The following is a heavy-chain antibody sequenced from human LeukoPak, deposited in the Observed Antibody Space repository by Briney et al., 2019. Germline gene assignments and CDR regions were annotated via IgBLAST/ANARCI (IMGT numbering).Heavy chain of an antibody. Sequence: SGPALVKPTQTLTLTCSISGFLFTTSGMCVSWVRQPPGKALEWLARIDWRGSKYYNTSLRTRLNISKDTSKDHVVLTMTNMDPVDTATYYCAKGSGVSCSGRGFDFWGQGALVTVSS. CDR3: AKGSGVSCSGRGFDF. J-gene: IGHJ4*02. D-gene: IGHD2-15*01. CDR1: GFLFTTSGMC. CDR2: IDWRGSK. V-gene: IGHV2-70*11.